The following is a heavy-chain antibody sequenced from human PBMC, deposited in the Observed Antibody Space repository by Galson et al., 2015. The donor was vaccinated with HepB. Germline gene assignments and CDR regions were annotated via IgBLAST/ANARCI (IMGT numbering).Heavy chain of an antibody. CDR3: TRGEYCSSTSCYRSGMDV. V-gene: IGHV3-73*01. D-gene: IGHD2-2*01. J-gene: IGHJ6*02. CDR1: GFTFSGSA. Sequence: SLRLSCAASGFTFSGSAMHWVRQASGKGLEWVGRIRSKANSYATAYAASVKGRFTISRDDSKNTAYLQMNSLKTEDTAVYYCTRGEYCSSTSCYRSGMDVWGQGTTVTVSS. CDR2: IRSKANSYAT.